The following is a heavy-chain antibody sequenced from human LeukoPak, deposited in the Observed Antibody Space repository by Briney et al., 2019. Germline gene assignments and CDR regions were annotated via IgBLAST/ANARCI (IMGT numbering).Heavy chain of an antibody. V-gene: IGHV3-21*01. CDR1: GFTLSSYS. Sequence: GRSLRLSCAASGFTLSSYSMNWVRQAPGKGLEWVSSISSSSSYIYYADSVKGRFTISRDNAKNALYLQMNSLRAEDTAVYYCARDLGYSGSPSGYWGQRALVTVSS. D-gene: IGHD1-26*01. J-gene: IGHJ4*02. CDR3: ARDLGYSGSPSGY. CDR2: ISSSSSYI.